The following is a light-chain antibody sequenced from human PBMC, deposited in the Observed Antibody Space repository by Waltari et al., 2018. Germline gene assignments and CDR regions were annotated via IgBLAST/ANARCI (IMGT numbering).Light chain of an antibody. CDR3: QQSHTYPIT. CDR1: QSIGAS. Sequence: DIQMNQFPSILSASVGDRVTITCRASQSIGASLAWYQQKPGNAPRLLIHRASSLESGAPLRFSGSGSGTEFNLTISSLQPDDFALYHCQQSHTYPITFGPGTTVDIQ. J-gene: IGKJ3*01. CDR2: RAS. V-gene: IGKV1-5*03.